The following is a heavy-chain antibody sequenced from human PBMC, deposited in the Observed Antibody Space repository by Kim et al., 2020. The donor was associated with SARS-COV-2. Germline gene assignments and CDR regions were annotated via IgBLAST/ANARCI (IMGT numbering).Heavy chain of an antibody. CDR3: ARSVVPAAMEFYYYYGMDV. Sequence: GESLKISCKGSGYSFTSYWISWVRQMPGKGLEWMGRIDPSDSYTNYSPSFQGHVTISADKSISTAYLQWSSLKASDTAMYYCARSVVPAAMEFYYYYGMDVWGQGTTVTVSS. D-gene: IGHD2-2*01. J-gene: IGHJ6*02. CDR1: GYSFTSYW. V-gene: IGHV5-10-1*01. CDR2: IDPSDSYT.